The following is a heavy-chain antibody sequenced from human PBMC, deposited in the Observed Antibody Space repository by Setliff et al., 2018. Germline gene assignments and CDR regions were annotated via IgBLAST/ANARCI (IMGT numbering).Heavy chain of an antibody. CDR1: GASVRSHY. CDR2: IFYSGDT. J-gene: IGHJ4*02. V-gene: IGHV4-59*02. CDR3: ARGRNVAARLFDS. Sequence: PSETLSLTCTVSGASVRSHYWSWIRQPPGKGLEWIGFIFYSGDTKSNPSLKSRVTISVDTSKNQFSLKVTSVTAADTAVYFCARGRNVAARLFDSWGQGTLVTVSS. D-gene: IGHD6-6*01.